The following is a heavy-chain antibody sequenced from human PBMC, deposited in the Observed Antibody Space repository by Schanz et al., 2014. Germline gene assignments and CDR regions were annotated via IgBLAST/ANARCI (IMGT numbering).Heavy chain of an antibody. D-gene: IGHD2-2*01. Sequence: VQLVESGGGVVQPGRSLRLSCVASGFRFDDYAMHWVRQAPGKGLEWVSGMSWNAGSLGYGDSVKGRFTISRDNAKNSLYLQMNSLRAEDTALYYCAKDRGHIVVVPAVWGQGTLVTVSS. J-gene: IGHJ4*02. CDR3: AKDRGHIVVVPAV. V-gene: IGHV3-9*01. CDR1: GFRFDDYA. CDR2: MSWNAGSL.